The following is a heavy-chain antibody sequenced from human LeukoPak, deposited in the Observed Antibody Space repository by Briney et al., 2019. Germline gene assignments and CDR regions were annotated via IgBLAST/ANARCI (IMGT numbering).Heavy chain of an antibody. Sequence: SQTLSLTCAISGDSVSSNSAAWNWIRQSPSRGLEWLGRTYYRSKWYNDYAVSVKSRITINPDTSKNQFSLQLNSVTPEDTAVYYCARDRRLVATTSLYYYYYGMDVWGQGTTVTVSS. D-gene: IGHD5-12*01. CDR3: ARDRRLVATTSLYYYYYGMDV. CDR2: TYYRSKWYN. CDR1: GDSVSSNSAA. J-gene: IGHJ6*02. V-gene: IGHV6-1*01.